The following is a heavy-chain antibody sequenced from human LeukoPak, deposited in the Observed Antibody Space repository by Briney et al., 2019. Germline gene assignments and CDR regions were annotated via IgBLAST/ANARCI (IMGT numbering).Heavy chain of an antibody. CDR3: AKECEYSSSSYYFDY. CDR2: ISGSGGST. Sequence: GGSLRLSCAASGFTFSSYAMSWVRQAPGKELEWVSAISGSGGSTYYADSVKGRFTISRDNSKNTLYLQMNSLGAEDTAVYYCAKECEYSSSSYYFDYWGQGTLVTVSS. J-gene: IGHJ4*02. CDR1: GFTFSSYA. D-gene: IGHD6-6*01. V-gene: IGHV3-23*01.